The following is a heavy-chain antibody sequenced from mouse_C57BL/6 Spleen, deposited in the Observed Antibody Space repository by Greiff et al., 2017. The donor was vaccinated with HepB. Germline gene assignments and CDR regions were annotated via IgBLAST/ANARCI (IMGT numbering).Heavy chain of an antibody. CDR3: ARGGYGSTPRYFDV. D-gene: IGHD1-1*01. V-gene: IGHV1-80*01. Sequence: QVQLQQSGAELVKPGASVKISCKASGYAFSSYWMNWVKQRPGKGLEWIGQIYPGDGDTNYNGKFKGKATLTADKSSSTAYMQLSSLTSEDSAVYFCARGGYGSTPRYFDVWGTGTTVTVSS. J-gene: IGHJ1*03. CDR2: IYPGDGDT. CDR1: GYAFSSYW.